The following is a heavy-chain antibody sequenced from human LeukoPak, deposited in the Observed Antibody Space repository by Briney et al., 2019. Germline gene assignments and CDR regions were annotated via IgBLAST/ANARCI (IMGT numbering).Heavy chain of an antibody. CDR2: IYSGGST. D-gene: IGHD1-1*01. Sequence: GGSLRLSCAASGFTFSSYAMSWVRQAPGKGLEWVSVIYSGGSTYYADSVKGRFTISRDNSKNTLYLQMNSLRAEDTAVYYCARGFWMDSFDYWGQGTLVTVSP. V-gene: IGHV3-53*01. CDR1: GFTFSSYA. J-gene: IGHJ4*02. CDR3: ARGFWMDSFDY.